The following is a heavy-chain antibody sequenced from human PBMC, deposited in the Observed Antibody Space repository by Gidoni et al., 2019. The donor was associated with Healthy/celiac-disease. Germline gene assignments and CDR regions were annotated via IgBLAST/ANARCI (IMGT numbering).Heavy chain of an antibody. D-gene: IGHD6-13*01. Sequence: QLQPQESGPGLVKPSETLSLTCTVSGGSISSSSYYWGWIRQPPGKGLEWIGSIYYSGSTYYNPPLKSRVTISVDTSKNQFSLKLSSVTAADTAVYYCARRGQQLVRAFDIWGQGTMVTVSS. CDR3: ARRGQQLVRAFDI. CDR1: GGSISSSSYY. J-gene: IGHJ3*02. V-gene: IGHV4-39*01. CDR2: IYYSGST.